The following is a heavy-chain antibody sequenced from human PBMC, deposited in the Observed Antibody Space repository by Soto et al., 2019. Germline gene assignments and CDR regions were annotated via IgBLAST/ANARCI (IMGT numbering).Heavy chain of an antibody. CDR3: ARGNHRWLQLWYFDL. V-gene: IGHV1-69*12. CDR1: GGTFSNYP. D-gene: IGHD5-12*01. J-gene: IGHJ2*01. CDR2: IIPIFGTV. Sequence: QVQLVQSGAEVKKPGSSVKVSCKASGGTFSNYPISWMRQAPGQGLEWMGGIIPIFGTVNYAQKFQGRVTITADESKGTAYMELSSLRSEDTAVYYCARGNHRWLQLWYFDLWGRGTLVTVSS.